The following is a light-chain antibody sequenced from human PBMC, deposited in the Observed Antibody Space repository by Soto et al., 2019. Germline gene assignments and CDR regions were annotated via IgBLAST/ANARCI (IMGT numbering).Light chain of an antibody. CDR3: SSYAGDNNLV. V-gene: IGLV2-8*01. CDR2: EVS. Sequence: QYALTQPPSASGSPGQSVTISCTGTSSDVGSYNYVSWYQQHPGKAPKLMIYEVSKRPSGVPDRFSGSKSGNTASLTVSGLQAEDEADYYCSSYAGDNNLVFGGGTQLTVL. J-gene: IGLJ2*01. CDR1: SSDVGSYNY.